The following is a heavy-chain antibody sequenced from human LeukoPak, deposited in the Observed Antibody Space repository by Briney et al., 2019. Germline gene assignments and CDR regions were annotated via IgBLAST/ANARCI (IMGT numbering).Heavy chain of an antibody. V-gene: IGHV3-48*02. J-gene: IGHJ4*02. Sequence: GGSLRLSCAASGFTFSSYSMNWVRQAPGKGLEWVSYISSSSSTIYYADSVKGRFTISRDNAKNSLYLQVNSLRDEDTAVYYCARGLPISVWGQGTLVTVSS. CDR1: GFTFSSYS. CDR2: ISSSSSTI. CDR3: ARGLPISV. D-gene: IGHD3-9*01.